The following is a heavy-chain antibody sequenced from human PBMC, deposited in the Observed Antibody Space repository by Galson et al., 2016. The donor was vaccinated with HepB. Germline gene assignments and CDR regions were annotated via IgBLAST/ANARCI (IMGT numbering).Heavy chain of an antibody. Sequence: SLRLSCAASRFTLSSYAMSWVRQAPGKGLEWVATISANGVGTYYADSVKGRFTISRDNSRNTLYVQMNSLRAEDTAVYYCAKDGAFSDTWCTRVMHAFEIWGQGTMVTVSS. CDR3: AKDGAFSDTWCTRVMHAFEI. J-gene: IGHJ3*02. CDR2: ISANGVGT. D-gene: IGHD3-3*02. CDR1: RFTLSSYA. V-gene: IGHV3-23*01.